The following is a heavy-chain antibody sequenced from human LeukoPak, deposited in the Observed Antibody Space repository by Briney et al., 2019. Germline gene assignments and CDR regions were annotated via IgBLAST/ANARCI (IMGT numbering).Heavy chain of an antibody. V-gene: IGHV3-7*03. CDR2: IKKDGSEK. CDR1: GFTFSSYW. Sequence: GGSLRLSCAASGFTFSSYWMSWVRQAPGKGLEWVANIKKDGSEKYYVDSVKGRFTISRDNAKKSLYLQMNSLRSEDTAVYYCARARGYGRDGYNSPDYWGQGTLVTVSS. J-gene: IGHJ4*02. D-gene: IGHD5-24*01. CDR3: ARARGYGRDGYNSPDY.